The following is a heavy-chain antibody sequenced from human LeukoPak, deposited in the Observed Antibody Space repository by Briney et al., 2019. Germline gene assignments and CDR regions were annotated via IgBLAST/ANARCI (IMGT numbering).Heavy chain of an antibody. D-gene: IGHD2-2*01. Sequence: SETLSLTCAVYGGSFSGYYWSWIRQPPGKGLEWIGEINQSGSTNYNPSLKSRVTISVDTSKNQFSLKLSSVTAADTAVYYCASTPAGDIVVVPAASGVDRSYNWFDPWGQGTLVTVSS. CDR1: GGSFSGYY. J-gene: IGHJ5*02. CDR3: ASTPAGDIVVVPAASGVDRSYNWFDP. CDR2: INQSGST. V-gene: IGHV4-34*01.